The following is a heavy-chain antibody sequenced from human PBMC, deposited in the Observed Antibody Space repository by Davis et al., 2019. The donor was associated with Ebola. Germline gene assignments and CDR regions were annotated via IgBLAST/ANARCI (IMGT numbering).Heavy chain of an antibody. J-gene: IGHJ6*04. CDR3: ASTNPGIAAAGSIYYYYGMDI. CDR2: IKQDGSEK. V-gene: IGHV3-7*01. D-gene: IGHD6-13*01. CDR1: GFTFSGSA. Sequence: GESLKISCAASGFTFSGSAMHWVRQASGKGLEWVANIKQDGSEKYYVDSVKGRFTISRDNAKNSLYLQMNSLRAEDTAVYYCASTNPGIAAAGSIYYYYGMDIWGKGTTVSVSS.